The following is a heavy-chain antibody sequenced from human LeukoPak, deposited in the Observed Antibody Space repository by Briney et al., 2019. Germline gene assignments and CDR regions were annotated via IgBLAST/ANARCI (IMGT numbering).Heavy chain of an antibody. CDR2: IYTSGST. CDR3: ARSPPSYYDFWSGYYGGLIGWFDP. J-gene: IGHJ5*02. D-gene: IGHD3-3*01. V-gene: IGHV4-61*08. Sequence: SETLSLTCTVSGGSISSGGYYWSWIRQPPGKGLEWIGYIYTSGSTNYNPSLKSRVTISVDTSKNQFSLKPTSVTAADTAVYYCARSPPSYYDFWSGYYGGLIGWFDPWGQGTLVTVSS. CDR1: GGSISSGGYY.